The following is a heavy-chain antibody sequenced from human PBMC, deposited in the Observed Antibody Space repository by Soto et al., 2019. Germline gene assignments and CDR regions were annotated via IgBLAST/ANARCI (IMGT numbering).Heavy chain of an antibody. CDR3: ATGSFTSTGGRIGYHYNAMDV. CDR2: IIPIFGPA. D-gene: IGHD1-1*01. CDR1: GGTFSSHS. V-gene: IGHV1-69*13. J-gene: IGHJ6*02. Sequence: ASVKVSCKSSGGTFSSHSINWVRQAPGQGLEWMGGIIPIFGPANFAKKFQGRVTITADESTTTAYMELSSLTSEDTAVYYCATGSFTSTGGRIGYHYNAMDVWGQGPTITV.